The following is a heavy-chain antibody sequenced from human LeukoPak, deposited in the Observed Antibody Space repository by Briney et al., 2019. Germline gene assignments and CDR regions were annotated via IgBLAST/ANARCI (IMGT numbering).Heavy chain of an antibody. D-gene: IGHD4-17*01. CDR3: ARASTRRTTVTTFLD. J-gene: IGHJ4*02. V-gene: IGHV4-4*07. Sequence: KPSETLSLTCTVSGGSISSYYWSWIRQPAGKGLEWIRRIYTSGSTNYNPSLKSRVTMSVDTSKNQFSLKLSSVTAADTAVYYCARASTRRTTVTTFLDWGQGTLVTVSS. CDR1: GGSISSYY. CDR2: IYTSGST.